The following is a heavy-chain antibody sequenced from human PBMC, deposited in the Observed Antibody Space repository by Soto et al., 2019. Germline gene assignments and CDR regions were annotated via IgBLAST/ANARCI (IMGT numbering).Heavy chain of an antibody. CDR2: ISAYNGNT. Sequence: ASVTVSCKASVYTFTSYGISWVRQAPGQGLEWMGWISAYNGNTNYAQKLQGRVTMTTDTSTSTAYMELRSLRSDDTAVYYCARNSNYYDSSGYFNWFDPWGQGTLVTVSS. D-gene: IGHD3-22*01. J-gene: IGHJ5*02. CDR1: VYTFTSYG. CDR3: ARNSNYYDSSGYFNWFDP. V-gene: IGHV1-18*01.